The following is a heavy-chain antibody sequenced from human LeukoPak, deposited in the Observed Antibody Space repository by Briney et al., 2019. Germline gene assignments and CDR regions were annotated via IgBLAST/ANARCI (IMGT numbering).Heavy chain of an antibody. CDR1: GFIFANNC. CDR2: ISTDGSDK. V-gene: IGHV3-7*01. Sequence: GRSLRLSCAASGFIFANNCVGWVRQAQGQGLDWVATISTDGSDKSYDDSVRGLLTISTNNPDKSVNLHTNRLRAEDPAVSSGGMWGVTTGLDRWGEGTLV. CDR3: GMWGVTTGLDR. D-gene: IGHD4-11*01. J-gene: IGHJ5*02.